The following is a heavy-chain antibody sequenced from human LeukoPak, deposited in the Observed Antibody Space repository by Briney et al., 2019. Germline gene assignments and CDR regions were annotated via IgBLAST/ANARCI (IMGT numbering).Heavy chain of an antibody. CDR2: ISYDGSNK. J-gene: IGHJ6*02. D-gene: IGHD3-16*01. V-gene: IGHV3-30*18. CDR3: AKDRIRLTRFGYYYGMDV. Sequence: GGSLRLSCAASGFTFSSYGMHWVRQAPGRGLKWVAVISYDGSNKYYADSVKGRFTISRDNSENTLYLQMNSLRTEDAAVYFCAKDRIRLTRFGYYYGMDVWGQGTTVTVSS. CDR1: GFTFSSYG.